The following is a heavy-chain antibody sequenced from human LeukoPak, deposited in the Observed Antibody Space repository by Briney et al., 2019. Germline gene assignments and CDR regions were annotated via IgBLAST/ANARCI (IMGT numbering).Heavy chain of an antibody. CDR1: GFTFSSYW. V-gene: IGHV3-7*01. D-gene: IGHD2-15*01. CDR3: ARGIRYCSGGSCYWGRPTPNYYYMDV. J-gene: IGHJ6*03. CDR2: IKQDGSEK. Sequence: PGRSLRLSCAASGFTFSSYWMSWVRQAPGKGLEWVANIKQDGSEKYYVDSVKGRFTISRDNAKNSLYLQMNSLRAEDTAVYYCARGIRYCSGGSCYWGRPTPNYYYMDVWGKGTTVTVSS.